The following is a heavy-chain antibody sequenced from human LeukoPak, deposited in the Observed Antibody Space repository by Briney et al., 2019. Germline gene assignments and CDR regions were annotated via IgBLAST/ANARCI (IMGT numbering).Heavy chain of an antibody. CDR3: ARPADDYVWGSYRTVGYFDY. D-gene: IGHD3-16*02. V-gene: IGHV5-51*01. Sequence: GESLKISCKGSGYSFTSYWIGWVRQMPGKGMEWMGIIYPGDSDTRYSPSFQGQVTISADESISTAYLQWSSLKASDTAMYYCARPADDYVWGSYRTVGYFDYWGQGTLVTVSS. CDR1: GYSFTSYW. CDR2: IYPGDSDT. J-gene: IGHJ4*02.